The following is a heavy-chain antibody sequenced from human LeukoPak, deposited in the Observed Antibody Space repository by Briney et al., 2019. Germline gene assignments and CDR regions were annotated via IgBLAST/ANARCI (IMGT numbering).Heavy chain of an antibody. J-gene: IGHJ4*02. V-gene: IGHV4-59*01. CDR3: ARGSEWLVGFYDY. Sequence: SETLSLTCTVSGGSISSYYWSWIRQPPGKGLEWMGYIYYSGSTNYNPSLKSRVTISVDTSKNQFSLKLSSVTAADTAVYYCARGSEWLVGFYDYWGQGTLVTVSS. CDR1: GGSISSYY. CDR2: IYYSGST. D-gene: IGHD6-19*01.